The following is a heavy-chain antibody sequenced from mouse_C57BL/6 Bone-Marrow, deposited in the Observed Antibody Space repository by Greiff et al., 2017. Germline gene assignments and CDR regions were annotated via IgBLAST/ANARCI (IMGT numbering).Heavy chain of an antibody. CDR3: ARSEWLPWYFDV. CDR1: GYAFSSSW. D-gene: IGHD2-2*01. CDR2: IYPGDGDT. Sequence: QVQLQQSGPELVKPGASVKISCKASGYAFSSSWMNWVKQRPGKGLEWIGRIYPGDGDTNYNGKFKGKDTLTADKSSSTAYMQLSSLTSEDSAVYFCARSEWLPWYFDVWGTGTTGTVSS. V-gene: IGHV1-82*01. J-gene: IGHJ1*03.